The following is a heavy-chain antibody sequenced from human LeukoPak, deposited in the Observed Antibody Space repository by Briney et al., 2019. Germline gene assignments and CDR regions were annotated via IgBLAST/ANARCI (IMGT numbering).Heavy chain of an antibody. D-gene: IGHD6-13*01. J-gene: IGHJ4*02. Sequence: GGSLTLSCVAPGFAFSDSAMSWVRLTAGKGLEWVSLSRADDYSTYYADSVKGRFTISRDNSKNTMYLKMNSLRAEDTAIYYCASRPSNTWAGPLDFWGQGTLVTVSS. CDR1: GFAFSDSA. CDR2: SRADDYST. CDR3: ASRPSNTWAGPLDF. V-gene: IGHV3-23*01.